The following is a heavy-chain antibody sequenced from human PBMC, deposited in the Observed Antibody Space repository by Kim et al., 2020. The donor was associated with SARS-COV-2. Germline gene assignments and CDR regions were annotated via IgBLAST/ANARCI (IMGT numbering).Heavy chain of an antibody. D-gene: IGHD3-3*01. Sequence: SVKVSCKASGGTFSSYAISWVRQAPGQGLEWMGRIIPILGIANYAQKFQGRVTITADKSTSTAYMELSSLRSEDTAVYYCAVAVANYDFWSGTESYYMDVWGKGTTVTVSS. CDR1: GGTFSSYA. CDR2: IIPILGIA. CDR3: AVAVANYDFWSGTESYYMDV. J-gene: IGHJ6*03. V-gene: IGHV1-69*04.